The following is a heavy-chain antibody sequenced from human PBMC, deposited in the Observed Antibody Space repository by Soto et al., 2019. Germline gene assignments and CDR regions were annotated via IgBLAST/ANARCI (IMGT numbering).Heavy chain of an antibody. D-gene: IGHD3-3*01. CDR3: TTETYYDFWSGYKSHFDY. J-gene: IGHJ4*02. CDR1: GFTFSNAW. CDR2: IKSKTDGGTT. Sequence: GGSLRLSCAASGFTFSNAWMSWVRQAPGKGLEWVGRIKSKTDGGTTDYAAPVKGRFTISRDDSKNTLYLQMNSLKTEDTAVYYCTTETYYDFWSGYKSHFDYWGQGTLVTVSS. V-gene: IGHV3-15*01.